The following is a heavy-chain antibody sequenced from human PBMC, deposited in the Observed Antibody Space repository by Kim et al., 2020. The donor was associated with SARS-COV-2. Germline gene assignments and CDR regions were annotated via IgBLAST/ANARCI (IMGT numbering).Heavy chain of an antibody. D-gene: IGHD5-18*01. V-gene: IGHV4-34*01. Sequence: NPSLKSRVTISVDTSKNQFSLKLSSVTAADTAVYYCARGRGDTAMVYFDYWGQGTLVTVSS. CDR3: ARGRGDTAMVYFDY. J-gene: IGHJ4*02.